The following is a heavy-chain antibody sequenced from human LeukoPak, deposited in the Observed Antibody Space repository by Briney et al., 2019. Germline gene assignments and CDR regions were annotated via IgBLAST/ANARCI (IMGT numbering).Heavy chain of an antibody. CDR1: GFTFDDYA. CDR3: AKAIHGTTGTADAFDI. V-gene: IGHV3-9*03. J-gene: IGHJ3*02. D-gene: IGHD1-1*01. Sequence: GRSLRLSCAASGFTFDDYAMHWVRQAPGKGLEWVSGISWNSGSIGYADSVKGRFTISRDNAKNSLYLQMNSLRAEDMASYYCAKAIHGTTGTADAFDIWGQGTMVTVSS. CDR2: ISWNSGSI.